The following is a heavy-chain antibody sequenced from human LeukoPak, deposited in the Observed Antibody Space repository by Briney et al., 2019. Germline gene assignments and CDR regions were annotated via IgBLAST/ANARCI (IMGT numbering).Heavy chain of an antibody. Sequence: SETLSLTCTVSGGSISSYYWSWIRQPPGKGLEWIGYIYYSGSTYYNPSLKSRVTISVDTSKNQFSLKLSSVTAADTAVYYCARALKYDYVWGSYRWFDYWGQGTLVTVSS. J-gene: IGHJ4*02. CDR1: GGSISSYY. CDR2: IYYSGST. V-gene: IGHV4-59*12. D-gene: IGHD3-16*02. CDR3: ARALKYDYVWGSYRWFDY.